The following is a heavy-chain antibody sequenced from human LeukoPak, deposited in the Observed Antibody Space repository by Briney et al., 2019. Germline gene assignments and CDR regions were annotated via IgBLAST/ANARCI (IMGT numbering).Heavy chain of an antibody. J-gene: IGHJ6*03. CDR3: ARSYGPGSGSSYYYYYMDV. CDR2: INPNSGGT. D-gene: IGHD3-10*01. Sequence: GASVKVSCKASGYTFTGYYMHWVRQAPGQGLEWMGWINPNSGGTNYAQKFQGRVTMTRDTSISTAYMELSRLRSDDTAVYYCARSYGPGSGSSYYYYYMDVRGKGTTVTVSS. V-gene: IGHV1-2*02. CDR1: GYTFTGYY.